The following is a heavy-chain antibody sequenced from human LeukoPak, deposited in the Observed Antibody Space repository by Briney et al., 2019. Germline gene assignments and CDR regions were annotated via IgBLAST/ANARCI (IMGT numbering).Heavy chain of an antibody. CDR3: ARDRIAAAGLFDY. CDR1: GFTFSNYA. D-gene: IGHD6-13*01. V-gene: IGHV3-30-3*01. J-gene: IGHJ4*02. Sequence: GRSLRLSCAASGFTFSNYAMHWVRQAPGKGLEWVAVISYDGSNKYYADSVKGRFTISRDNSKNTLYLQMNSLRAEDTAVYYCARDRIAAAGLFDYWGQGTLVTVSS. CDR2: ISYDGSNK.